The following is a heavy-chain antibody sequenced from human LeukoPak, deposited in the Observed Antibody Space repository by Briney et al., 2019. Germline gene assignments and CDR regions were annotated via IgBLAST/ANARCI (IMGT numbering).Heavy chain of an antibody. CDR3: AKDPNWDRGY. J-gene: IGHJ4*02. V-gene: IGHV3-23*01. D-gene: IGHD3-10*01. Sequence: PGGSLRLTCATSGFTFSSYTMTWVRQAPGKGLEYVSGIGTSAGSTIYADSVKGRFTISRDNSKNTVYLQMDSLRVEGTAVYYCAKDPNWDRGYWGQGTLVTVSS. CDR2: IGTSAGST. CDR1: GFTFSSYT.